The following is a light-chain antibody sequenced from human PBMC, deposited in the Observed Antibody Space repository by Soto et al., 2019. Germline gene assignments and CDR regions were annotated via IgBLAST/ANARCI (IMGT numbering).Light chain of an antibody. CDR1: SSNIGSNT. J-gene: IGLJ1*01. V-gene: IGLV1-44*01. Sequence: QSVLTQPPSASGTPGQRVTISCSGSSSNIGSNTVNWYQQLPGTAPKLLIYSNNQRPSGVPDRFSGSKSRTSASLAISGLQSEDEADYYCAACDDSLNGYVFGTGTKVTVL. CDR3: AACDDSLNGYV. CDR2: SNN.